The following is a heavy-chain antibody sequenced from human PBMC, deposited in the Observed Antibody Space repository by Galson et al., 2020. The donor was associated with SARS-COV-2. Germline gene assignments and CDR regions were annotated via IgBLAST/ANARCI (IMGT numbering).Heavy chain of an antibody. CDR2: VYYDGST. J-gene: IGHJ5*02. CDR3: ARRGSSWGDWFDP. V-gene: IGHV4-59*01. D-gene: IGHD6-13*01. CDR1: GGSISNYY. Sequence: ETSETLSLTCTVSGGSISNYYWSWIRQPPGKRLEWIGYVYYDGSTNYNPSLKSRVIISRDRSKNEISLKLTSVTAADTAVYFCARRGSSWGDWFDPWGQGSLFTVSS.